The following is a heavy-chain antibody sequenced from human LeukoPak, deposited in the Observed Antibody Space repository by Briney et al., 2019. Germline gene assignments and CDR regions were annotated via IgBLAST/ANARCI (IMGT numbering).Heavy chain of an antibody. CDR1: GGSISSYY. Sequence: PSETLSLTCTVSGGSISSYYWSWIRQPAGKGLEWIGRIYTSGRTNYNPSLKSRVTMSVDTSKNQFSLKLSSVTAADTAVYYCARDLDIVVVPAAIPDYYYYMDVWGKGTTVTVSS. D-gene: IGHD2-2*02. CDR3: ARDLDIVVVPAAIPDYYYYMDV. V-gene: IGHV4-4*07. CDR2: IYTSGRT. J-gene: IGHJ6*03.